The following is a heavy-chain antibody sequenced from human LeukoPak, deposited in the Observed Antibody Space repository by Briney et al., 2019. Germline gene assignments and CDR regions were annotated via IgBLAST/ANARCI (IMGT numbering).Heavy chain of an antibody. Sequence: GGSLRLSCAASGFTFSDHYMDWVRQAPGKGLEWVGRTRNKANSYTTEYAASVKGRFTISRDDSKNSLYLQMNSLKTEDTAVYYCASSGYSYGTCDYWGQGTLVTVSS. D-gene: IGHD5-18*01. CDR2: TRNKANSYTT. CDR3: ASSGYSYGTCDY. V-gene: IGHV3-72*01. J-gene: IGHJ4*02. CDR1: GFTFSDHY.